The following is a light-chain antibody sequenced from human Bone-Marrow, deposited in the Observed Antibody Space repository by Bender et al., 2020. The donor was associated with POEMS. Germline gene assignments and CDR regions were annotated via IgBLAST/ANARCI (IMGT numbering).Light chain of an antibody. V-gene: IGLV2-23*01. Sequence: QSALTQPASVSGSPGQSITISCTGTSSGVVDYDLVSWYQQHPGKAPKLMIYEGGKRPSGVSNRFSGSKSGYTASLTISGGQTDDEADYFCCSYGGSATSDYVFGPGTRVTVL. J-gene: IGLJ1*01. CDR1: SSGVVDYDL. CDR3: CSYGGSATSDYV. CDR2: EGG.